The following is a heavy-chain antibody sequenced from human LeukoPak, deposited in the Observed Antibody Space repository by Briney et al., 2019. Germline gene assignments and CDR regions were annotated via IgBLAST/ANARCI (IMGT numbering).Heavy chain of an antibody. CDR3: ARGGYCSSTSCPVLVY. V-gene: IGHV3-30*02. CDR2: IRYDGSNK. D-gene: IGHD2-2*03. CDR1: GFTFSSYG. J-gene: IGHJ4*02. Sequence: PGGSLRLSCAASGFTFSSYGTHWVRQAPGKGLEWVAFIRYDGSNKYYADSVKGRFTISRDNSKNTLYLQMNSLRAEDTAVYYCARGGYCSSTSCPVLVYWGQGTLVTVSS.